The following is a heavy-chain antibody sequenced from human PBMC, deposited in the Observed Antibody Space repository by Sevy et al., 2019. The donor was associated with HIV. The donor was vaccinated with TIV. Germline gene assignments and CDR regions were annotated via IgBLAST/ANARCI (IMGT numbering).Heavy chain of an antibody. CDR1: GFTFSKYS. CDR3: ARGGCTKPLDY. Sequence: GGSLRLSCAASGFTFSKYSMSWVRQPPGKGLEWVSTLSFGCGEINYADSVKGRFTISRDNSKSSVYLQMNNLRPEDTAVYYCARGGCTKPLDYWGQGTQVTVSS. CDR2: LSFGCGEI. V-gene: IGHV3-23*01. D-gene: IGHD2-8*01. J-gene: IGHJ4*02.